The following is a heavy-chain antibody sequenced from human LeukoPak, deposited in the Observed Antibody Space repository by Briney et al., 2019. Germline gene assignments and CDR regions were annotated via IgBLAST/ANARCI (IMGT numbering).Heavy chain of an antibody. J-gene: IGHJ6*02. D-gene: IGHD2-2*01. CDR1: GGSISSSSYY. CDR2: ICCSGRT. V-gene: IGHV4-39*01. Sequence: SETLSLTCTVSGGSISSSSYYWGWIRQPPGKGLEWIGSICCSGRTYDNPSLKSRVTISVDTSKTQFTLKLSSCTAAYTAVYYCARLGYCSSTSFEYYYYYYGMDVWGQGTTVTVSS. CDR3: ARLGYCSSTSFEYYYYYYGMDV.